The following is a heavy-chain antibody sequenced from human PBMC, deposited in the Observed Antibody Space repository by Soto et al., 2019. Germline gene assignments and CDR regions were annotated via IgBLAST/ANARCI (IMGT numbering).Heavy chain of an antibody. V-gene: IGHV3-7*03. CDR1: GFTFSSYW. CDR2: IKQDGSEK. J-gene: IGHJ6*02. D-gene: IGHD3-3*01. CDR3: ARGGIWSGYYKEGYYDGMDV. Sequence: LRLSCAASGFTFSSYWMSWVSQAPGAGLEWVANIKQDGSEKYYVDSVKGRFTISRDNAKNSLYLQMNSLRAEDTAVYYCARGGIWSGYYKEGYYDGMDVWGQGTTVTVSS.